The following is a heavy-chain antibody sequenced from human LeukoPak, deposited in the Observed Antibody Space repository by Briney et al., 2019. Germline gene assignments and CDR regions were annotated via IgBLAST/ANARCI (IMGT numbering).Heavy chain of an antibody. CDR2: ISYDRSNK. CDR3: ARDKYDSSGYGGYFDY. Sequence: GGPLRLSCAASGFAFSSYAMHWVRQAPGKGLEWVAVISYDRSNKYYADSVKGRFTISRDNSKNTLYLQMNSLRAEDTAVYYCARDKYDSSGYGGYFDYWGQGTLVTVSS. J-gene: IGHJ4*02. V-gene: IGHV3-30-3*01. CDR1: GFAFSSYA. D-gene: IGHD3-22*01.